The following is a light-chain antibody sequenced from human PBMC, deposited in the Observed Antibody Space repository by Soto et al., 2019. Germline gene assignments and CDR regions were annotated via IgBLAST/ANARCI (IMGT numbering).Light chain of an antibody. Sequence: DIQMTQSPSSLSASVGDRVTITCRASQDISNYLAWYQQKPGKVPKLLIYAASTLQSGVPSRFSGSGSGTDFTLTISSLQPEDGATYYCQKSNSAPFTFGPGTKVDVK. J-gene: IGKJ3*01. CDR1: QDISNY. CDR3: QKSNSAPFT. V-gene: IGKV1-27*01. CDR2: AAS.